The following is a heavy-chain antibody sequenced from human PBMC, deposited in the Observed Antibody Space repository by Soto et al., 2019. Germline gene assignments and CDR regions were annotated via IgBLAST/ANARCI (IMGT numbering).Heavy chain of an antibody. J-gene: IGHJ5*02. CDR2: IYPGDSDT. Sequence: GESLKISCKGSGHIFSNYWIGWVRQMPGKGLEWMGIIYPGDSDTRYSPSFQGQVTITVDKSINTAYLQWSRLKASDTAIYYCAKDPGYSYGQLNWFDPWGQGTLVTVSS. V-gene: IGHV5-51*01. CDR3: AKDPGYSYGQLNWFDP. D-gene: IGHD5-18*01. CDR1: GHIFSNYW.